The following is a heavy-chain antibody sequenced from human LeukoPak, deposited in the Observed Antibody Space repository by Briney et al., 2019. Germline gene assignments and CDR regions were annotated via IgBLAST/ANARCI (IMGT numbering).Heavy chain of an antibody. D-gene: IGHD3-10*01. J-gene: IGHJ4*02. V-gene: IGHV4-59*01. CDR1: GGSFSSYY. Sequence: SETLSLTCTVSGGSFSSYYWSWIRQPPGKRLEWIGYIYYSGSTNYNPSLKSRVSMSVDTSKNQFSLNLNSVTAADTAVYYCARTEYFFDHWGQGTLVTVTS. CDR3: ARTEYFFDH. CDR2: IYYSGST.